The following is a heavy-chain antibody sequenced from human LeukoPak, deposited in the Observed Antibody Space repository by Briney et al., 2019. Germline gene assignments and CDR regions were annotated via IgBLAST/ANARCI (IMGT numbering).Heavy chain of an antibody. CDR3: AKDARYDYYDSSGYSN. D-gene: IGHD3-22*01. CDR1: GFTFSSYW. V-gene: IGHV3-23*01. J-gene: IGHJ4*02. CDR2: ISGSGGST. Sequence: PGGSLRLSCAASGFTFSSYWMSWVRQAPGKGLEWVSAISGSGGSTYYADSVKGRFTISRDNSKNTLYLQMNSLRAEDTAVYYCAKDARYDYYDSSGYSNWGQGTLVTVSS.